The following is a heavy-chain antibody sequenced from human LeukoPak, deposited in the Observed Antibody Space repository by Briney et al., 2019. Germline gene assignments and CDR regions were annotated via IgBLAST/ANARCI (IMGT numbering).Heavy chain of an antibody. V-gene: IGHV3-23*01. CDR3: AKASRYGPYGMDV. CDR2: ISGSGGST. J-gene: IGHJ6*02. CDR1: GCTFSSYA. Sequence: GGSLRLSCAASGCTFSSYAMSWVRQAPGKGLEWVSSISGSGGSTYYADSVKGRFTISRDNSKNTLYLQMNSLRAEDTAVYYCAKASRYGPYGMDVWGQGTTVTVSS. D-gene: IGHD2-15*01.